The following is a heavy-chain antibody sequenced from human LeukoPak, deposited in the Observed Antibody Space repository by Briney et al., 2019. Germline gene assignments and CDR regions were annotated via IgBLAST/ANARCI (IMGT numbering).Heavy chain of an antibody. CDR3: ARGAYCGGDCYQRSLDY. CDR2: ISAYNGNT. CDR1: GSTFTNYG. Sequence: GASVKVSCKASGSTFTNYGISWVRQAPGQGLEWMGWISAYNGNTNYAQKLQDRVTMTTDTSTSTAYMEVRSLRSDDTAVYYCARGAYCGGDCYQRSLDYWGQGALVTVSS. V-gene: IGHV1-18*01. J-gene: IGHJ4*02. D-gene: IGHD2-21*02.